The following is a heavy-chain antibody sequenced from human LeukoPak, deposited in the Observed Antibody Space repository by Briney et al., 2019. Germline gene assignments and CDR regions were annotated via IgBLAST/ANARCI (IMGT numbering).Heavy chain of an antibody. V-gene: IGHV4-59*01. CDR3: ARSPMKRWLQFDY. CDR1: GGSISSYY. CDR2: IYYSGST. D-gene: IGHD5-24*01. J-gene: IGHJ4*02. Sequence: SETLSLTCTVSGGSISSYYWSWIRQPPGKGLEWIGYIYYSGSTNHNPSLKSRVTISVDTSKNQFSLKLSSVTAADTAVYYCARSPMKRWLQFDYWGQGTLVTVSS.